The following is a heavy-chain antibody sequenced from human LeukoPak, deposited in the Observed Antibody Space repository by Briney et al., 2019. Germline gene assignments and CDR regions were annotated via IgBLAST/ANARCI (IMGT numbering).Heavy chain of an antibody. D-gene: IGHD5-18*01. CDR2: MNPNSGNT. CDR3: ATDFRSVDTAMV. Sequence: ASVKVSYKASGYTFTSYDINWVRQATGQGLEWMGWMNPNSGNTGYAQKFQGRVTMTEDTSTDTAYMELSSLRSEDTAVYYCATDFRSVDTAMVWGQGTLVTVSS. V-gene: IGHV1-8*01. J-gene: IGHJ4*02. CDR1: GYTFTSYD.